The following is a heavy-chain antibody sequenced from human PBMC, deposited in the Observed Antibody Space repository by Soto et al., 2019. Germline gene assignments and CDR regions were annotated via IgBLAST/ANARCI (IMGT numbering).Heavy chain of an antibody. D-gene: IGHD3-10*01. CDR2: IIPIFGTA. V-gene: IGHV1-69*06. J-gene: IGHJ6*02. CDR3: AREGHYYGSWSYYNYYSYCMHV. CDR1: GGTFSSYA. Sequence: AVKVSCKAAGGTFSSYAISWVRQAPGQGLEWMGGIIPIFGTANYAQKFQGRVTITADKSTSTAYMELSSLRSEDTAVYYCAREGHYYGSWSYYNYYSYCMHVWGQATSVTLSS.